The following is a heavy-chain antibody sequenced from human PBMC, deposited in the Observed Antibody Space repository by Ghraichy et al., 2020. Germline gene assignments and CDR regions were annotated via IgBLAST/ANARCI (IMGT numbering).Heavy chain of an antibody. V-gene: IGHV4-59*08. CDR2: VHHTGST. J-gene: IGHJ3*01. CDR3: VRLIVFDGFDV. Sequence: SETLSLTCSVSGNDVDEYYWSWVRQSPDKGLEWIGYVHHTGSTNQNPSLKNRVTMSVDTSKNQLSLKLTSVTAADTAVYYCVRLIVFDGFDVWGRGALVTVSS. D-gene: IGHD3-16*02. CDR1: GNDVDEYY.